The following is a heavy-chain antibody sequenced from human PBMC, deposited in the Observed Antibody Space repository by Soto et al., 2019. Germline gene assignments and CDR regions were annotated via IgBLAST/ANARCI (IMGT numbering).Heavy chain of an antibody. CDR3: ARPDGATYNFRY. CDR1: GFTFNAYS. CDR2: ISTTGGST. V-gene: IGHV3-23*01. Sequence: DVQLLESGGRLVQPGRSLRLSCAASGFTFNAYSLSWVRQAPGKGLEWVSAISTTGGSTYYADSVKGRFTISRDNSQNTLSLQMNSLRAEDTAVYYCARPDGATYNFRYWGQGTLVTVSS. J-gene: IGHJ4*02. D-gene: IGHD1-1*01.